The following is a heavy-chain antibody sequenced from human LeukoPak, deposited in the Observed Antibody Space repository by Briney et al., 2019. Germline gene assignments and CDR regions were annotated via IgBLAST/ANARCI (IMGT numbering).Heavy chain of an antibody. CDR3: TRVSGRWVYYDSSGYCPVDY. J-gene: IGHJ4*02. Sequence: PGGSLRLSCAASGFTFSSYSMNWVRQAPGKGLEWVSYISSSSSTIYYADSVKGRFTISRDNAKNSLYLQMNSLRAEDTAVYYCTRVSGRWVYYDSSGYCPVDYWGQGTLVTVSS. D-gene: IGHD3-22*01. CDR2: ISSSSSTI. CDR1: GFTFSSYS. V-gene: IGHV3-48*04.